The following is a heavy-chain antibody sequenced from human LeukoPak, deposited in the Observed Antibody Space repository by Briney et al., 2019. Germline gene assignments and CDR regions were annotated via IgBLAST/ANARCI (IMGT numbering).Heavy chain of an antibody. V-gene: IGHV3-23*01. CDR2: ISGSGGST. D-gene: IGHD2-15*01. CDR1: GFTFSSYA. Sequence: GGSLRLSCAASGFTFSSYAMSWVRQAPGRGLEWVSAISGSGGSTYYADSVKGRFTISRDNSKNTLYLQMNSLRAEDTAVYYRAKGLRQDYFDYWGQGTLDTVSS. J-gene: IGHJ4*02. CDR3: AKGLRQDYFDY.